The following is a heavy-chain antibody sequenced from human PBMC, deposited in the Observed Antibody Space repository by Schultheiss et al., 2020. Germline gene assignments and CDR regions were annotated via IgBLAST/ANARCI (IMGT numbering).Heavy chain of an antibody. V-gene: IGHV1-69*05. D-gene: IGHD6-13*01. CDR2: IIPIFGTA. CDR3: ARGSRRHSSSWYGY. J-gene: IGHJ4*02. Sequence: SVKVSCKASGGTFSSYAISWVRQAPGQGLEWMGGIIPIFGTANYAQKFQGRVTMTRDTSTSTVYMELSSLRSEDTAVYYCARGSRRHSSSWYGYWGQGTLVTVSS. CDR1: GGTFSSYA.